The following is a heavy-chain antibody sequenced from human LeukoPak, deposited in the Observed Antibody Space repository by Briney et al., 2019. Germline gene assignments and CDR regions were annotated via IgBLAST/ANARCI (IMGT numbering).Heavy chain of an antibody. J-gene: IGHJ6*02. CDR2: INHSGST. Sequence: SETLSLTCAVYGGSFSGYYWSWLRQPPGKGLEWIGEINHSGSTNYNPSLKSRVTISVDTSKDQFSLKLSSVTAADTAVYYCASLHYDSSLAYYGMDVWGQGTTVTVSS. CDR3: ASLHYDSSLAYYGMDV. D-gene: IGHD3-22*01. CDR1: GGSFSGYY. V-gene: IGHV4-34*01.